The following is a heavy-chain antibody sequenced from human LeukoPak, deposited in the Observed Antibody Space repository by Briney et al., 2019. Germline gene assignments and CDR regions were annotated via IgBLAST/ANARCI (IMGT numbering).Heavy chain of an antibody. CDR3: AKDQIQLWSFDY. D-gene: IGHD5-18*01. CDR1: GGSISSNY. J-gene: IGHJ4*02. CDR2: ISGDGVST. Sequence: ETLSLTCTVSGGSISSNYWSWVRQAPGKGLEWVSLISGDGVSTYYADSVKGRFTISRDNSKNSLYLQMNSLRTEDTALYYCAKDQIQLWSFDYWGQGTLVTVSS. V-gene: IGHV3-43*02.